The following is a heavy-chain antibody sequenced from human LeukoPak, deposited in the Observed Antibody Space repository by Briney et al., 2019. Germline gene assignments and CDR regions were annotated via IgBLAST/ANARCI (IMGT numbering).Heavy chain of an antibody. J-gene: IGHJ4*02. CDR3: ARVGIAAPLGCIDY. V-gene: IGHV4-39*01. CDR1: GGSISSSSYY. CDR2: IYYSGST. Sequence: SETLSLTCTVSGGSISSSSYYWGWIRQPPGKGLEWIVSIYYSGSTYYNPSLKSRVTISVDTPKNQFSLKLSSVTAADTAVYYCARVGIAAPLGCIDYWGQGTLVTVSS. D-gene: IGHD6-6*01.